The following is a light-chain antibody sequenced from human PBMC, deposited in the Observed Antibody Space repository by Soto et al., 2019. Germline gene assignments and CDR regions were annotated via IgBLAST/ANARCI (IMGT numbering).Light chain of an antibody. Sequence: EIVMTQSPATLSVSPGERAILSCRASKSVSNNLAWYQQKPGQAPRLLIYGASTRATGIPARFSGSGSGTEFTLSISSLQSEDSAIYYCQQYNNWPPLTFGGGNKVEIK. CDR1: KSVSNN. V-gene: IGKV3-15*01. J-gene: IGKJ4*01. CDR3: QQYNNWPPLT. CDR2: GAS.